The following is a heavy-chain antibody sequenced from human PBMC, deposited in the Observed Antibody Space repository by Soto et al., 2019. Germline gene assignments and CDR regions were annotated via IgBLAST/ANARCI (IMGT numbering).Heavy chain of an antibody. CDR1: GFTFSNFA. CDR2: ISGGGGTT. Sequence: EVQLLESGGDLVQPGGSLRLSCAASGFTFSNFAMSWVRQAPGKGLEWVSVISGGGGTTYYADSVKCRFTISRDNSKNPLYIHMDRLRAEDTSLYYCAKAMSTPSRPRNYFDFWGQGTMVTVSS. J-gene: IGHJ4*02. CDR3: AKAMSTPSRPRNYFDF. V-gene: IGHV3-23*01. D-gene: IGHD6-6*01.